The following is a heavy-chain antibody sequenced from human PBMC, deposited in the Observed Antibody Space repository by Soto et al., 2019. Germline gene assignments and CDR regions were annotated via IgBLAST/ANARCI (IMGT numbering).Heavy chain of an antibody. J-gene: IGHJ4*02. D-gene: IGHD6-19*01. Sequence: QVQLVQSGAEVKKPGASVKVSCKASGYTFTSYGISWVRQAPGQGLEWMGWISAYNGNTNYAQKLQGRVTMTTDTSTRTAYMELRSLRSDDTAVYYCARDVPSEQWLVQNFDSWGQGTLVTVSS. CDR2: ISAYNGNT. CDR3: ARDVPSEQWLVQNFDS. V-gene: IGHV1-18*01. CDR1: GYTFTSYG.